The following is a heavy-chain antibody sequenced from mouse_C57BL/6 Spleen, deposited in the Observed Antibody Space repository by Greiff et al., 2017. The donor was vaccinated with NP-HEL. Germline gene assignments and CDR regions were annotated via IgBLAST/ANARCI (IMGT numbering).Heavy chain of an antibody. CDR1: GYTFTDYE. J-gene: IGHJ4*01. Sequence: VKLQESGAELVRPGASVTLSCKASGYTFTDYEMHWVKQTPVHGLEWIGAIDPETGGTAYNQKFKGKAILTADKSSSTAYMELRSLTSEDSAVYYCTKTELLRGAMDYWGQGTSVTVSS. D-gene: IGHD1-1*01. V-gene: IGHV1-15*01. CDR2: IDPETGGT. CDR3: TKTELLRGAMDY.